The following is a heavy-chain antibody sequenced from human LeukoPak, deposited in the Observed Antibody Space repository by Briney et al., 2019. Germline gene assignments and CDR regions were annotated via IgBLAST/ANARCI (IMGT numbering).Heavy chain of an antibody. CDR1: GGTFSSYA. CDR2: IIPIFGTA. CDR3: ARDWDDGRAERPA. D-gene: IGHD3-22*01. V-gene: IGHV1-69*13. Sequence: SVKVSCKASGGTFSSYAISWVRQAPGQGLEWMGGIIPIFGTANYAQKFQGRVTITADESTSTAYMELSSLRSEDTAVYYCARDWDDGRAERPAWGQGTLVTVSS. J-gene: IGHJ5*02.